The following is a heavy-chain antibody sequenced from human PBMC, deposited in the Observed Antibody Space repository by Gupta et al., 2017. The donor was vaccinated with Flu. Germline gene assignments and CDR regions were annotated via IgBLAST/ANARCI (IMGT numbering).Heavy chain of an antibody. Sequence: EVQLVESGGGLVQPGGALRLSCVGSGFTFSEHNMNWLRQAPGEGLEWISYISTDSSATHYADSVKGRFTISRDNARNSLYLQMNSLRDGDTGLYFCARDTFGVARNWFDPWGQGTLVSGSS. J-gene: IGHJ5*02. CDR2: ISTDSSAT. D-gene: IGHD3-3*01. V-gene: IGHV3-48*02. CDR3: ARDTFGVARNWFDP. CDR1: GFTFSEHN.